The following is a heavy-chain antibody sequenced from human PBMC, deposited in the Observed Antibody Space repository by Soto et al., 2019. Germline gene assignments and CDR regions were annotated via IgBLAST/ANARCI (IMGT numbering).Heavy chain of an antibody. V-gene: IGHV1-8*01. CDR1: GYTFASYD. J-gene: IGHJ4*02. CDR2: MNPNSGNT. D-gene: IGHD3-3*01. CDR3: ARGPREKLTVLRFLEWLPTEYYFDY. Sequence: ASVKVSCKDSGYTFASYDINWVRQATGQGLEWMGWMNPNSGNTGYAQKFQGRVTMTRNTSISTAYMELSSLRSEDTAVYYCARGPREKLTVLRFLEWLPTEYYFDYWGQGTLVTVSS.